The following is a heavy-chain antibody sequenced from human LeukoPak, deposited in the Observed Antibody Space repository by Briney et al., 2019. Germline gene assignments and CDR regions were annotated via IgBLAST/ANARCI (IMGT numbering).Heavy chain of an antibody. J-gene: IGHJ4*02. CDR3: AKDRVLDY. V-gene: IGHV3-30*18. CDR1: RFTFSSYD. Sequence: GGSLRLSCAASRFTFSSYDTYWVRQAPGKGLEWVALISSDGSNKYYADSVKGRFTISRDNSKNTLYLQMNSLRAEDTAVYYCAKDRVLDYWGQGTLVTVSS. CDR2: ISSDGSNK.